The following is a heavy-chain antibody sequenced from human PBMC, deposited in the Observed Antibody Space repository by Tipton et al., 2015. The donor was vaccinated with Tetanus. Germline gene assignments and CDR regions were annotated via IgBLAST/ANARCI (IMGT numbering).Heavy chain of an antibody. V-gene: IGHV6-1*01. CDR1: GDSVSSNTAT. Sequence: GLVKPSQTLSLTCAISGDSVSSNTATWNWIRQSPSRGLEWLGRTYYRSKWYNDYAVSVKSRITIYPDTSKNQFSLQLNSVTPEDTAVYYCVREVQQWIQEGGYYPWGQGTLVTVSS. CDR2: TYYRSKWYN. D-gene: IGHD6-19*01. J-gene: IGHJ5*02. CDR3: VREVQQWIQEGGYYP.